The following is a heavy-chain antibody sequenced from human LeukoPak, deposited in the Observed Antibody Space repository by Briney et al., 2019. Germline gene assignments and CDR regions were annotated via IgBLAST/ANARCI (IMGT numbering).Heavy chain of an antibody. CDR3: ASFNGYRFGESSYYFDY. J-gene: IGHJ4*02. CDR1: GGSISSYY. D-gene: IGHD3-10*01. CDR2: IYYSGST. V-gene: IGHV4-59*05. Sequence: SETLSLTCTVSGGSISSYYWSWIRQPPGKGLEWIGSIYYSGSTYYNPSLKSRVTISVDTSKNQFSLKLSSVTAADTAVYYCASFNGYRFGESSYYFDYWGQGTLVTVSS.